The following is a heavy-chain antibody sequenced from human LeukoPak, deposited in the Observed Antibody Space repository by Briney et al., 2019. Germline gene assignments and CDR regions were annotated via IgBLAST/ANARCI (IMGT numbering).Heavy chain of an antibody. J-gene: IGHJ6*02. Sequence: TSQTLSLTCAVSGGSISSGGYSWSWIRQPPGEGLEWIGYIYHSGSTYYNPSLKSRVTISVDRSKNQFSLKLSSVTAADTAVYYCARGSDSSGYYYYYYGMDVWGQGTTVTVSS. D-gene: IGHD3-22*01. CDR3: ARGSDSSGYYYYYYGMDV. CDR1: GGSISSGGYS. CDR2: IYHSGST. V-gene: IGHV4-30-2*01.